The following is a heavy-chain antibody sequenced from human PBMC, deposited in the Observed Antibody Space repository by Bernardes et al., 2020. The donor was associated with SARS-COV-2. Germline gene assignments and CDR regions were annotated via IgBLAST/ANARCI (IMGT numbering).Heavy chain of an antibody. D-gene: IGHD5-12*01. CDR1: GGSMSSGAYY. CDR3: ARTRATHRIYYYGMDV. V-gene: IGHV4-31*03. Sequence: TLSLTCTVSGGSMSSGAYYWSWIRQHPGKGLEWIGYIFYSGNTYYNPSLKSRVTISVDTSENHFSLKLNSVTAADTAVYYCARTRATHRIYYYGMDVWGQGTTVTVSS. CDR2: IFYSGNT. J-gene: IGHJ6*02.